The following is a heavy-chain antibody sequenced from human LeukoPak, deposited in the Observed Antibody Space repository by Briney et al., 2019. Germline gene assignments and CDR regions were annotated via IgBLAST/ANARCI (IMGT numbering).Heavy chain of an antibody. CDR3: ANNRGDWLPYYYYGMDV. CDR2: ISGSGGST. D-gene: IGHD3/OR15-3a*01. Sequence: PGGSLRLSCAASGFTFSSYAMSWVRQAPGKGLEWVSAISGSGGSTYYADSVKGRFTISRDNSKTTLYLQMNSLRAEDTAVYYCANNRGDWLPYYYYGMDVWGQGTTVTVSS. V-gene: IGHV3-23*01. CDR1: GFTFSSYA. J-gene: IGHJ6*02.